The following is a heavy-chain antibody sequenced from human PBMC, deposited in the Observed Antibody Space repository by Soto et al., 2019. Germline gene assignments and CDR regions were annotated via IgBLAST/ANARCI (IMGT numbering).Heavy chain of an antibody. CDR2: ISPYTGDT. D-gene: IGHD3-16*01. CDR3: AMVDNYVTPTPQDV. V-gene: IGHV1-18*01. J-gene: IGHJ6*02. CDR1: GYIFVNYG. Sequence: QVQLVQSGDEMKKPGASVRVSCKASGYIFVNYGIAWVRQAPGQGLEWMGWISPYTGDTHSASKVQGRLTMTTDTPTSTADMDLGSLTSDDTAVYYCAMVDNYVTPTPQDVWGQGTTVTVSS.